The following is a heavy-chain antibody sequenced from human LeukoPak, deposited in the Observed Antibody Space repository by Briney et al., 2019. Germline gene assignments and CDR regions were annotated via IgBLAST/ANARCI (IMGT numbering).Heavy chain of an antibody. Sequence: ASVKVSCKASGYTFTSYDINWVRQATGQGLEGMGWMNPNSGNTNYAQKLQGRVTMATDTSTSTAYMELRSLRSDDTAVYYCARGTTVTTPHWFDPWGQGTLVTVSS. V-gene: IGHV1-8*01. J-gene: IGHJ5*02. CDR1: GYTFTSYD. D-gene: IGHD4-17*01. CDR3: ARGTTVTTPHWFDP. CDR2: MNPNSGNT.